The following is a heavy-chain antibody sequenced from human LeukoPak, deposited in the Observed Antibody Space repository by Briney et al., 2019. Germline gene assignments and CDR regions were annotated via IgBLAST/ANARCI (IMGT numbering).Heavy chain of an antibody. CDR1: GYSFTTYW. D-gene: IGHD2-2*01. CDR2: IYPGDSDT. CDR3: ARWGGYCSTTSCYWSDP. V-gene: IGHV5-51*01. Sequence: GESLKISCKGSGYSFTTYWIGWVRQMPGKGLEWMGIIYPGDSDTRYSPSFQGQVTISADKSISTAYLQWSSLKASDTAMYYCARWGGYCSTTSCYWSDPWGQGTLVTVSS. J-gene: IGHJ5*02.